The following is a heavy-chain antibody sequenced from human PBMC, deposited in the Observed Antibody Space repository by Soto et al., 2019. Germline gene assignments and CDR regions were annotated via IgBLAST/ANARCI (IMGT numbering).Heavy chain of an antibody. V-gene: IGHV2-5*02. CDR3: APRGKVARYFDY. Sequence: QITLKESGPTLVKPTQTLTLTCTFSGFSLSTSGGAVGWIRQPPGKALEWLALIYWDDDKRYSPSLKSRVIITKATSTDQVVLTRDNMDPVDTATYDCAPRGKVARYFDYWGQGTLVTVSS. CDR1: GFSLSTSGGA. CDR2: IYWDDDK. J-gene: IGHJ4*02.